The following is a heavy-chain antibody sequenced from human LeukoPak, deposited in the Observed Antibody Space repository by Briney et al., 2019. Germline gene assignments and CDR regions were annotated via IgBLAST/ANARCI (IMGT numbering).Heavy chain of an antibody. J-gene: IGHJ4*02. Sequence: PGGSLRLSCAVSGFTFSTYEMNWVRQAPGKGLEWVSYISSSGSTIYYADSVKGRFTISRDNAKSSLYLQMSSLRAEDTAVYYCARDSSGWDFDYWGQGTLVTVSS. V-gene: IGHV3-48*03. CDR3: ARDSSGWDFDY. CDR1: GFTFSTYE. D-gene: IGHD6-19*01. CDR2: ISSSGSTI.